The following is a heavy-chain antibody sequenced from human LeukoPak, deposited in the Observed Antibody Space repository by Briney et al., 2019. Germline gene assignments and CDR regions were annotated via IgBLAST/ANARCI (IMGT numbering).Heavy chain of an antibody. J-gene: IGHJ6*03. Sequence: PGGSLRLSCAASGFTFSSYAMSWARQAPGKGLEWVSAISGSGGSTYYADSVKGRFTISRDDSKNTAYLQMNSLKTEDTAVYYCLLSNLHYYYYYMDVWGKGTTVTVSS. CDR3: LLSNLHYYYYYMDV. V-gene: IGHV3-23*01. CDR1: GFTFSSYA. CDR2: ISGSGGST.